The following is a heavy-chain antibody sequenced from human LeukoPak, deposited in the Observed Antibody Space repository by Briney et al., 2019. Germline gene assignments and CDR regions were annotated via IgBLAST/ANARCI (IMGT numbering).Heavy chain of an antibody. J-gene: IGHJ5*02. V-gene: IGHV1-46*01. CDR1: GYTLTSYY. CDR2: INPSGGST. D-gene: IGHD6-13*01. Sequence: ASVKVSCKASGYTLTSYYMHWVRQAPGQGLEWMGIINPSGGSTTYAQKFQGRVAMTRDTSTSTVYMELSSLRSEDTAVYYCARGPSSFSSSWYSWIDPWGQGTLVTVPS. CDR3: ARGPSSFSSSWYSWIDP.